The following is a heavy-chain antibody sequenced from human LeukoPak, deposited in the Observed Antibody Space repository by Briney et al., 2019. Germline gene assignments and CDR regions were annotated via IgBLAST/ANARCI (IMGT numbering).Heavy chain of an antibody. CDR2: MNPNRGTI. CDR3: AGLDRVRYYYMDV. Sequence: GSVKVSCKASGYTFSSYDINWGRQAPGQGLEGRGWMNPNRGTIGSDKTFQGRATMSRNTSITTAYMELSSLRSEATAVYYCAGLDRVRYYYMDVWGKGTTVTISS. J-gene: IGHJ6*03. CDR1: GYTFSSYD. D-gene: IGHD2-2*03. V-gene: IGHV1-8*01.